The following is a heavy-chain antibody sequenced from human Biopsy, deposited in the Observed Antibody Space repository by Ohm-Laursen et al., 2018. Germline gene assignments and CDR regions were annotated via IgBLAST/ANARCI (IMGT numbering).Heavy chain of an antibody. D-gene: IGHD1-26*01. J-gene: IGHJ4*02. Sequence: SSVKFSCNSSVVTFTNSALSWVRQAPGQGLEWMLGIIPIFGTANYAQTFQGRVTITADESTSTAYMELSSLRSDDTAVYYCERDALGGGSYSFFYWGQGSLVTVSS. CDR1: VVTFTNSA. CDR2: IIPIFGTA. CDR3: ERDALGGGSYSFFY. V-gene: IGHV1-69*01.